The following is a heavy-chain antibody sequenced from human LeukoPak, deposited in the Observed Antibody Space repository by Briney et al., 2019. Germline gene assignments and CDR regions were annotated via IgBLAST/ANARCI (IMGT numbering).Heavy chain of an antibody. J-gene: IGHJ4*02. CDR3: GRDLSGWYGPDY. Sequence: GGSLRLSCAASGFTFSNYGMSWVRQAPGKGLEWVSGINWNGGNTGYADSVKGRFTISRDNAKNSLYLQMDSLRAEDTALYYCGRDLSGWYGPDYWGQGTLVTVSS. CDR2: INWNGGNT. CDR1: GFTFSNYG. D-gene: IGHD6-19*01. V-gene: IGHV3-20*04.